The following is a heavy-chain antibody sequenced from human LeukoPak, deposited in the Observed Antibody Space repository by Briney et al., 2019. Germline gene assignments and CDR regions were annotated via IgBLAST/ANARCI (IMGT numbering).Heavy chain of an antibody. V-gene: IGHV4-59*08. D-gene: IGHD3-22*01. CDR2: IYYSGST. Sequence: SETLSLTCTVSGGSISSYYWSWIRQPPGKGLEWIGYIYYSGSTNYNPSLKSRVTISVDTSKNQFSLKLSSVTAADTAVYYCARGIPRMWYYYDSSGYYFDYWGQGTLVTVSS. CDR1: GGSISSYY. CDR3: ARGIPRMWYYYDSSGYYFDY. J-gene: IGHJ4*02.